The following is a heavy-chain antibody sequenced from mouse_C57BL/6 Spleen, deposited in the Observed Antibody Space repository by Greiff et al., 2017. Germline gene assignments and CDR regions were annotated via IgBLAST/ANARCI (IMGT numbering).Heavy chain of an antibody. Sequence: EVMLVESGGGLVQPGGSMKLSCVASGFTFSNYWMNWVRQSPEKGLEWVAQIRLKSDNYATHYAESVKGRFTISRDDSKSSVYLQMNNLRAEDTGIYYCTGELRDWYFDVWGTGTTVTVSS. CDR3: TGELRDWYFDV. CDR1: GFTFSNYW. J-gene: IGHJ1*03. D-gene: IGHD1-1*01. CDR2: IRLKSDNYAT. V-gene: IGHV6-3*01.